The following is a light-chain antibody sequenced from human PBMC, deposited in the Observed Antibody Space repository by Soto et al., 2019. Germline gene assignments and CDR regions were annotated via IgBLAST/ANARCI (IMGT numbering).Light chain of an antibody. CDR3: QQSGRSVT. J-gene: IGKJ4*01. V-gene: IGKV3-20*01. CDR1: QRLLSSY. CDR2: DAS. Sequence: EIVLTQSPTTLSLSPGEGATLSCRASQRLLSSYLVWYQQRPGQAPRLLIYDASTRAPGIPDRFSGSGSGTDFILTISRLEPEDFAVYYCQQSGRSVTFGGGTKVEI.